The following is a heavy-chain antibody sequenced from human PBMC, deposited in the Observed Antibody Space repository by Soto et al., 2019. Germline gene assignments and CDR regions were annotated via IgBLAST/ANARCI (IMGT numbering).Heavy chain of an antibody. J-gene: IGHJ5*02. D-gene: IGHD4-4*01. CDR1: GLSLSTSGVG. CDR2: IYWDDDT. CDR3: AHSGATVTGYGWFGP. V-gene: IGHV2-5*02. Sequence: SCPTLVNPTQTLTLTCTFSGLSLSTSGVGVGWIRQPPGKALEWLALIYWDDDTRYSPSLKSRLTITKDTSKNQVVLTMTNMDPVDTATYYCAHSGATVTGYGWFGPWGQGTLVTVSS.